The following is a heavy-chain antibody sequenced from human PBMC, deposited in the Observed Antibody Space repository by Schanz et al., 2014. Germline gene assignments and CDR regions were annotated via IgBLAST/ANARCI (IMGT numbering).Heavy chain of an antibody. CDR3: AKGMGYCSGGTCYDYYYYGLDV. V-gene: IGHV3-23*01. D-gene: IGHD2-15*01. Sequence: EGQLLESGGGLIQPGGSLRLSCAASGFTFSSYAMSWVRQAPGKGLEWVSTISASGGSTYYADSVKGRFTISRDNSRNTLYLQMNSLRTEDTAVYYCAKGMGYCSGGTCYDYYYYGLDVWGRGTTVTVSS. J-gene: IGHJ6*02. CDR1: GFTFSSYA. CDR2: ISASGGST.